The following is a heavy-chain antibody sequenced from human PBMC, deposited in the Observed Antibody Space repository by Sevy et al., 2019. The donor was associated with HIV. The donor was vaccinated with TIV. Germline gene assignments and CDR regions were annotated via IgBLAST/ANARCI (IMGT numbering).Heavy chain of an antibody. Sequence: GGSLRLSCAASGFTFSHYYMSWIRQAPGKGLEWVSYISSSGNTIYYTDSVKGRFTISRDNAKNSLYLQMDSLRAEDTAVYYCARDPTYYDFWSGYYTGWSDPWGQGTLVTVSS. CDR3: ARDPTYYDFWSGYYTGWSDP. CDR1: GFTFSHYY. V-gene: IGHV3-11*01. D-gene: IGHD3-3*01. CDR2: ISSSGNTI. J-gene: IGHJ5*02.